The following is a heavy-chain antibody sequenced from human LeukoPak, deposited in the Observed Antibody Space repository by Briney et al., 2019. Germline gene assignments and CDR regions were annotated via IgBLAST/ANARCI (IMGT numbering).Heavy chain of an antibody. CDR3: ARPQRDCTNGVCYSPDDAFDI. Sequence: PSETLSLTCTVSGGSISSGGYYWSWLRHHPGKGLEWIGYIYYSGSTNYNPSLKSRVTISVDTSKNQFSLKLSSVTAADTAVYYCARPQRDCTNGVCYSPDDAFDIWGQGTMVTVSS. CDR1: GGSISSGGYY. D-gene: IGHD2-8*01. V-gene: IGHV4-61*08. J-gene: IGHJ3*02. CDR2: IYYSGST.